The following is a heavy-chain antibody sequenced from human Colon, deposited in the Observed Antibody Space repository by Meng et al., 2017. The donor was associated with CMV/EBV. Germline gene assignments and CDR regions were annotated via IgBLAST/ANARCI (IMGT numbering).Heavy chain of an antibody. CDR3: ARGSITIFGVVRMDV. V-gene: IGHV1-46*01. Sequence: ASVKVSCKASGYTFTSYYMHWVRQAPGQGLEWMGIINPSGGSTSYAQKFQGRVTMTTDTSTSTAYMELRSLRSDDTAVYYCARGSITIFGVVRMDVWSQGTTVTVSS. J-gene: IGHJ6*02. D-gene: IGHD3-3*01. CDR2: INPSGGST. CDR1: GYTFTSYY.